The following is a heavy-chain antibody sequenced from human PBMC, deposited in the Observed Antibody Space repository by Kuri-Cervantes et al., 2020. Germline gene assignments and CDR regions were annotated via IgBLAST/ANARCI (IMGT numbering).Heavy chain of an antibody. V-gene: IGHV3-48*03. CDR2: ISSSGSTI. CDR3: ARAWEGAVAGTLDY. D-gene: IGHD6-19*01. Sequence: GGSLRLSCAASGFTFSSYEMNWVRQAPGKGLEWVSYISSSGSTIYYADSVKGRFTISRDNAKNSLYLQMNSLRAEDTAVYYCARAWEGAVAGTLDYWGQGSWVTVSS. J-gene: IGHJ4*02. CDR1: GFTFSSYE.